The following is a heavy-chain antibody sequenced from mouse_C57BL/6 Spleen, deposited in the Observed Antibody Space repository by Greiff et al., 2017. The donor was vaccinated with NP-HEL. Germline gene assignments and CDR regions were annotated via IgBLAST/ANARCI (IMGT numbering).Heavy chain of an antibody. CDR2: INPSNGGT. J-gene: IGHJ2*01. CDR3: AREMGYGYADY. V-gene: IGHV1-53*01. Sequence: QVQLQQSGTELVKPGASVKLSCKASGYTFTSYWMHWVKQRPGQGLEWIGNINPSNGGTNYNEKFNSKATLTVDKSSSTAYMQLSSLTSEDSAVYYCAREMGYGYADYWGQGTTLTVSS. D-gene: IGHD2-2*01. CDR1: GYTFTSYW.